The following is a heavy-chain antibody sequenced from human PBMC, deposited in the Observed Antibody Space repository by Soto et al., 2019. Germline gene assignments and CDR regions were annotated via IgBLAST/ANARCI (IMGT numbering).Heavy chain of an antibody. J-gene: IGHJ6*02. CDR3: AREEVAACRGQSCYAYNSGRGHFYFYGMDF. Sequence: QVQLVRSGAEVKKPGSSARVSCKASGGTFADFAFRWVRRAPGQGFEWLGWFIPSSGTANYAQKYQGVVTITADISTSTVYLERTSLTSEDTAVYYCAREEVAACRGQSCYAYNSGRGHFYFYGMDFWGQGTSVTVS. V-gene: IGHV1-69*06. CDR2: FIPSSGTA. CDR1: GGTFADFA. D-gene: IGHD3-10*01.